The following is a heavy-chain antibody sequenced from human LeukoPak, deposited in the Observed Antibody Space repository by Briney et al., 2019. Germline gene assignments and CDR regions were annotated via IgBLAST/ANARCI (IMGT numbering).Heavy chain of an antibody. D-gene: IGHD3-3*01. Sequence: GGSLRLSCAAPGFTFSSYGMSWVRQAPGEGVEWVSGISGSGGSTYYADSVKGRFTISRDNSKNTLYLQMNSLRAEDTAVYYCATDIRWGAFDIWDQGTMVTVSS. J-gene: IGHJ3*02. CDR3: ATDIRWGAFDI. CDR2: ISGSGGST. CDR1: GFTFSSYG. V-gene: IGHV3-23*01.